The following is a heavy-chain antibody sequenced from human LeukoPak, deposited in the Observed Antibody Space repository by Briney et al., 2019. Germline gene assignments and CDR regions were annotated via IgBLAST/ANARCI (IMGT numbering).Heavy chain of an antibody. J-gene: IGHJ5*02. CDR3: AHSPIGYCSSTSCPVRWFDP. D-gene: IGHD2-2*01. Sequence: SGPTLVNPTQTLTLTCTFSGFSFSSPGVGVGWIRQPPRTALEWLALPSWNDDKRYSSSLKSTLTITNYPSKNQRALTMTNLDPVDRAAYYCAHSPIGYCSSTSCPVRWFDPWGEGTLVTVSS. V-gene: IGHV2-5*01. CDR1: GFSFSSPGVG. CDR2: PSWNDDK.